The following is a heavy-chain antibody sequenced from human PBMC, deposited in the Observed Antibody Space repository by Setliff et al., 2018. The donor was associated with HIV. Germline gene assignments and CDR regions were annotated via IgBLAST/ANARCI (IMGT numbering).Heavy chain of an antibody. V-gene: IGHV4-61*03. CDR1: GDSVSSRSYY. Sequence: SETLSLTCTVSGDSVSSRSYYWSWIRQPPGKGLEWIGYIYYSGSTNYNPSLKSRVTISVDPSKNHFSLKLRSVTAADTAVYYCAQLGMVDDFDYWGQGPLVTVSS. CDR3: AQLGMVDDFDY. D-gene: IGHD1-1*01. CDR2: IYYSGST. J-gene: IGHJ4*02.